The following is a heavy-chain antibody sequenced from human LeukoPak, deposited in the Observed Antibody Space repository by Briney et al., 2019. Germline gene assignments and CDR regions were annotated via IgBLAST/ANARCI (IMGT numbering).Heavy chain of an antibody. J-gene: IGHJ5*02. CDR1: GDSISSYY. CDR2: IYTSGST. Sequence: SETLSLTCTVSGDSISSYYWSWIRQPAGKGLEWIGRIYTSGSTNYNPSLKSRVTMSVDTSKNQFSLKLSSVTAADTAVYYCARDYKEGHSSSWFFNWFDPWGQGTLVTVSS. CDR3: ARDYKEGHSSSWFFNWFDP. V-gene: IGHV4-4*07. D-gene: IGHD6-13*01.